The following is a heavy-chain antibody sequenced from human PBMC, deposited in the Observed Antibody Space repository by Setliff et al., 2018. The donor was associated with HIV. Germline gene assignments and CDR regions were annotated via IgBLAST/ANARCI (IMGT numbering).Heavy chain of an antibody. D-gene: IGHD1-26*01. CDR2: IYYNVNN. CDR1: GVSISSQY. V-gene: IGHV4-59*08. J-gene: IGHJ2*01. Sequence: SETLSLTCAVSGVSISSQYWSWIRQPPGKGLEWIGFIYYNVNNNYSPPLKSRVSISLDTSKNQFSLKLSSVTAADTAVYYCARHGRWYFDLWGRGTLVTVSS. CDR3: ARHGRWYFDL.